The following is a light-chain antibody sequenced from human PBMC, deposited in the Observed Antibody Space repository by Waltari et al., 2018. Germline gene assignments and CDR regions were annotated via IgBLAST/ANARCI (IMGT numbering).Light chain of an antibody. CDR2: DAS. CDR3: QQRSDWLLT. J-gene: IGKJ4*01. V-gene: IGKV3-11*01. CDR1: QCVSSY. Sequence: IVLTQSPATLSLSPGERATLSCRASQCVSSYLAWYQQKSGQAPRLPIYDASNRATGIPARFSGGGSGTDVTLTISSLEPEDFAVYYCQQRSDWLLTFGGGTKVEIK.